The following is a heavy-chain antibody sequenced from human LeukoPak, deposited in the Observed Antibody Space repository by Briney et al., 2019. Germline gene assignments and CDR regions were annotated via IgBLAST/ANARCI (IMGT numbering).Heavy chain of an antibody. V-gene: IGHV4-39*01. CDR2: IYYSGST. CDR3: ARQVLEWLTIDY. J-gene: IGHJ4*02. D-gene: IGHD3-3*01. CDR1: GGSISSTSNH. Sequence: PSETLSLTCTVSGGSISSTSNHWGWIRQPPGKGLEWIGSIYYSGSTHYNPSLKSRVTISVDTSKNQFSLKLSSVTAADTAVYYCARQVLEWLTIDYWGQGTLVTVSA.